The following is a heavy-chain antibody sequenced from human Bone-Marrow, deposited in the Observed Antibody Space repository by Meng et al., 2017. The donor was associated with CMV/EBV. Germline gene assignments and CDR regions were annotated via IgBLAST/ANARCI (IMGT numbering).Heavy chain of an antibody. Sequence: SEKVSCKASGGTFSSYAISWVRQAPGQGLEWMGGIIPIFGTANYAQKFQGRVTITTDESTSTAYMELGSLRSEDTAVYYCNYEERGGGYYFDYWGQGTLVTGSS. J-gene: IGHJ4*02. D-gene: IGHD1-7*01. CDR1: GGTFSSYA. CDR3: NYEERGGGYYFDY. CDR2: IIPIFGTA. V-gene: IGHV1-69*05.